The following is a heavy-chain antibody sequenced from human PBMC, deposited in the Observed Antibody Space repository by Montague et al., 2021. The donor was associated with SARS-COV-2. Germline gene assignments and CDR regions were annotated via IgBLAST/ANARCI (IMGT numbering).Heavy chain of an antibody. CDR3: ARGIRITMVRGVTIDY. J-gene: IGHJ4*02. Sequence: PLRLSCAASGFTFSSYSMNWVRQAPGKGLEWVSSISSSSSYIYYADSVKGRFTISRDNAKNSLYLQMNSLRAEDTAVYYCARGIRITMVRGVTIDYWGQGTLVTVSS. CDR1: GFTFSSYS. D-gene: IGHD3-10*01. CDR2: ISSSSSYI. V-gene: IGHV3-21*01.